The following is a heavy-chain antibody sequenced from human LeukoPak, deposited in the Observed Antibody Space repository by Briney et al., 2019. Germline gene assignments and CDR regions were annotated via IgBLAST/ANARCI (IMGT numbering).Heavy chain of an antibody. Sequence: SQTLSLTCTVSGDSISSGDYYWSWIRQPAGKGLEWIGRISTIGSTNYNPSLNSRVTISIDTSKNQFSLKLSSVTAADTAVYYCARDGCGGSCFHYYYYYMDVWGKGTTVTISS. CDR3: ARDGCGGSCFHYYYYYMDV. D-gene: IGHD2-15*01. V-gene: IGHV4-61*02. CDR2: ISTIGST. CDR1: GDSISSGDYY. J-gene: IGHJ6*03.